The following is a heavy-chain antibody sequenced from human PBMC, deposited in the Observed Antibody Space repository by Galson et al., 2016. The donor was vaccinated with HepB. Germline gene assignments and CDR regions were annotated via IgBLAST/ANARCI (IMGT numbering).Heavy chain of an antibody. CDR2: IDWDDDK. CDR1: GFSPSTSGMC. CDR3: GRLRKDHGDTIDY. Sequence: PALVKPTQTLTLPCTFSGFSPSTSGMCVSWIRQPPGKALEWLGFIDWDDDKYYSPSLRTRLTISKDTSKSEVVLTMTNMDPVDTDTYYCGRLRKDHGDTIDYWGQGTRVTVSS. D-gene: IGHD4-17*01. J-gene: IGHJ4*02. V-gene: IGHV2-70*01.